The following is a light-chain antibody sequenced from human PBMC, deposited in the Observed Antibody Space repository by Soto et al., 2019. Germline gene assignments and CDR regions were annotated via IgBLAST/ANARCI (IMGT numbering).Light chain of an antibody. CDR2: AAS. CDR1: QGISNW. Sequence: DSQMAQSPSSVSASVGDRVSITCRASQGISNWLAGYQQKPGRAPKLLIYAASSLQSGVSSRFSGSGSGTDFTLTISSLQPADFATYYCQQGNSFPFTFGPGTKVDIK. CDR3: QQGNSFPFT. V-gene: IGKV1D-12*01. J-gene: IGKJ3*01.